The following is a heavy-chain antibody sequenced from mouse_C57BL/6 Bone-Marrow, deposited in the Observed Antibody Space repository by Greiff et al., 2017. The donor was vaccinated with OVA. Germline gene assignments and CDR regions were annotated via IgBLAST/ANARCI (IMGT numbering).Heavy chain of an antibody. Sequence: EVKLVESGGGLVQPGGSMTLSCAASGFTFRDAWMDWVRQSPETGLEWVAEIRNKANNHATYYAESVKGRFTISRDDSKSSVYLQMNSLRAEDTGIYYCTRGWFSWFAYWGQGTLVTVSA. J-gene: IGHJ3*01. CDR3: TRGWFSWFAY. D-gene: IGHD2-2*01. CDR2: IRNKANNHAT. V-gene: IGHV6-6*01. CDR1: GFTFRDAW.